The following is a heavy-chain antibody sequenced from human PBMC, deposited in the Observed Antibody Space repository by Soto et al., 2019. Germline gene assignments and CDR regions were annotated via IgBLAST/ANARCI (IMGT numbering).Heavy chain of an antibody. CDR1: GFTFSSYW. CDR2: INQDGSEK. Sequence: EVQLVESGGGLVQPGGSLRLSCAASGFTFSSYWMDWVRQAPGKGLEWVANINQDGSEKHYVDSVKGRFTISRDNVKNSLYLQISSLTAEDSALYHCAKDHLRASRITCFGVVNCFDPCCQEPLVTASS. V-gene: IGHV3-7*01. D-gene: IGHD3-3*01. J-gene: IGHJ5*02. CDR3: AKDHLRASRITCFGVVNCFDP.